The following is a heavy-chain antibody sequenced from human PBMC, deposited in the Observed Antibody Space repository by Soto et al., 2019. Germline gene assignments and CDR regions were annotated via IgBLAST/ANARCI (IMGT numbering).Heavy chain of an antibody. Sequence: SETLSLTCSVSGGSISSYYWSWIRHPPGKGLEWIGYIYYSGSTNYNPPLKSRVTISVDTSKNQFSLKLSSVTAADTAVYYCASLGAGGYWGQGTLVTVSS. CDR1: GGSISSYY. V-gene: IGHV4-59*08. J-gene: IGHJ4*02. CDR2: IYYSGST. D-gene: IGHD1-26*01. CDR3: ASLGAGGY.